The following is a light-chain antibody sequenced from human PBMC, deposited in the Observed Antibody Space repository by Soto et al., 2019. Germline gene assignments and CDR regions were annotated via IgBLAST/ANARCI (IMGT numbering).Light chain of an antibody. CDR2: GAS. V-gene: IGKV3-15*01. J-gene: IGKJ1*01. CDR3: QQYNTRPQT. Sequence: EIVLTQSPATLSLSPGERATLSCRASQTVGSNLAWYKHNPGQAPRLLISGASTRATGVPARFGGSGSGTEFALPITGLQSEDFTVYFCQQYNTRPQTFGQGTKVDI. CDR1: QTVGSN.